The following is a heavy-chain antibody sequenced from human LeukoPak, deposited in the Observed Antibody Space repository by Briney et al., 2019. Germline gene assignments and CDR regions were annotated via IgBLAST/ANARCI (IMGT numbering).Heavy chain of an antibody. CDR3: ARVVYYYASVSYNYYMDV. J-gene: IGHJ6*03. V-gene: IGHV3-53*01. D-gene: IGHD3-10*01. CDR1: GFIVTSNY. CDR2: IYSGGTT. Sequence: GGSLRLSCAVSGFIVTSNYMSWVRLAPGKGLEWVSTIYSGGTTFYTDSVRGRFTISRDNSKNKLYLQMSSLRAEDAAIYYCARVVYYYASVSYNYYMDVWGKGTTVTISS.